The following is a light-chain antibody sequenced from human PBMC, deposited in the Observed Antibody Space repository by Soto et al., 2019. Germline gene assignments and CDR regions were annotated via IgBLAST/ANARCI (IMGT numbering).Light chain of an antibody. CDR3: QKYSSVPV. CDR1: QGIRNF. Sequence: DIQMTQSPTSLSASVGDRVTITCRASQGIRNFVAWYQQKPGKAPKHLIYAASTLQSGVQSRFSGSGSGTDFTLPINSLQPEDVATYSCQKYSSVPVFGPGTKVEIK. J-gene: IGKJ3*01. CDR2: AAS. V-gene: IGKV1-27*01.